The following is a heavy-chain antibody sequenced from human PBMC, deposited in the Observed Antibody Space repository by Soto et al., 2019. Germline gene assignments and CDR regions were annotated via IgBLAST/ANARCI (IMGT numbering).Heavy chain of an antibody. J-gene: IGHJ6*02. Sequence: QVQLVESGGGVVQPGRSLRLSCAGSGFTFRSYSMHWVRQAPGKGLEWVAVISSDGSDKYYADSVKGRFTISRDNSKNTMYLQMNSLRGEDTAIYYCARDKGDVVVVPPTILTGYGMDVWGQGTTVSVSS. CDR2: ISSDGSDK. CDR1: GFTFRSYS. V-gene: IGHV3-30-3*01. D-gene: IGHD2-2*01. CDR3: ARDKGDVVVVPPTILTGYGMDV.